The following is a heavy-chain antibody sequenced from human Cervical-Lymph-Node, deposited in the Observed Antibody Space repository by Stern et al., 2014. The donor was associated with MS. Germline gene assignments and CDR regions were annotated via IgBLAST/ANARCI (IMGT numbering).Heavy chain of an antibody. CDR2: IYWDDDK. J-gene: IGHJ5*02. Sequence: QVTLRESGPTLVKPTQTLTLTCTFSGFSISTGGVGVGWIRQPPGKALEWLELIYWDDDKRYSPSLKSRLTITKDTSKNQVVLTMTNMDPVDTATYYCARIDYAGGLKWFDPWGQGTLVTVSS. V-gene: IGHV2-5*02. CDR3: ARIDYAGGLKWFDP. CDR1: GFSISTGGVG. D-gene: IGHD3-16*01.